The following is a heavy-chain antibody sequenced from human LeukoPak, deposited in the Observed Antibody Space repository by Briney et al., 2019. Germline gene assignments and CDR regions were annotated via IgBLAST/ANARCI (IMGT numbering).Heavy chain of an antibody. J-gene: IGHJ6*02. CDR3: ARDAGDCSSTSCYAPHDYYYGMDV. CDR1: GGTFISYA. V-gene: IGHV1-69*13. D-gene: IGHD2-2*01. Sequence: SVKVSCKASGGTFISYAISWVRQAPGQGLEWMGGIIPIFGTANYAQKFQGRVTITADESTSTAYMELSSLRSEDTAVYYCARDAGDCSSTSCYAPHDYYYGMDVWGQGTTVTVSS. CDR2: IIPIFGTA.